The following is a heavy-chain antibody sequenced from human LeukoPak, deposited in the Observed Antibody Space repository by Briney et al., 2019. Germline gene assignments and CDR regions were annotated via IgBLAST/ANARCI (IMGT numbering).Heavy chain of an antibody. Sequence: GGSLRLSCTASRFYFSTYDMNWVRQVPGKGLEWISDIDSSANTTYYAGSVQGRFTISRDNAKNSLYLQMRSLRVEDTAFYYCASAHGGSGYDRPFDYWGQGTLVTVSS. CDR1: RFYFSTYD. V-gene: IGHV3-48*03. CDR2: IDSSANTT. J-gene: IGHJ4*02. CDR3: ASAHGGSGYDRPFDY. D-gene: IGHD5-12*01.